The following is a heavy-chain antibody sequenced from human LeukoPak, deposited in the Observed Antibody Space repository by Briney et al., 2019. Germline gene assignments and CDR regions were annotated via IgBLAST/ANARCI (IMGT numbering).Heavy chain of an antibody. CDR3: ASGLYGMDV. CDR1: GFTVSSNY. CDR2: IYAGGST. J-gene: IGHJ6*02. V-gene: IGHV3-66*01. D-gene: IGHD2-21*01. Sequence: GGSLRLSCAASGFTVSSNYMSWVRQAPGKWLECVSKIYAGGSTYYADSVKGRFTISRDNPKTALSLEKISQRAEDTAVYYCASGLYGMDVWGQGTTVTVSS.